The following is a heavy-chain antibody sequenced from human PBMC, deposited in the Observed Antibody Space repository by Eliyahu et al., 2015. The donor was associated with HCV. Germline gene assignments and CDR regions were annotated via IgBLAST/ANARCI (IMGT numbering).Heavy chain of an antibody. V-gene: IGHV1-69*06. Sequence: QVQLVQSGAXVKKPGSSVKVSCXTSRGXFIXNXINWXRQAPGQGLEWMGGIIPLFGTTKYAQKFRGRVTMTADKSTNTAYMELSSLKSEDTAVYYCARDRGHYYDVSDDYRDAFDIWGQGTVVSVS. J-gene: IGHJ3*02. CDR1: RGXFIXNX. CDR2: IIPLFGTT. CDR3: ARDRGHYYDVSDDYRDAFDI. D-gene: IGHD3-22*01.